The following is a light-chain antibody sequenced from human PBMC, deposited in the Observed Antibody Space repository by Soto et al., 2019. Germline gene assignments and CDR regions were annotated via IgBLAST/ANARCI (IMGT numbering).Light chain of an antibody. CDR2: EVN. J-gene: IGLJ1*01. V-gene: IGLV2-14*01. CDR3: SSFTTSSTYV. CDR1: SSDVGAYNY. Sequence: QSALTQPASVSGSPGQSITISCTGTSSDVGAYNYVSWYQQHPGKAPKLMIYEVNNRPSGVSNRFSGSKSGKTASLTISGLRAEDDADYYCSSFTTSSTYVFGTATNLTVL.